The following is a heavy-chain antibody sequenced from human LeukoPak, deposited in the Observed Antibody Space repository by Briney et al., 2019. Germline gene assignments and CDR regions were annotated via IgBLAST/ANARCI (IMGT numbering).Heavy chain of an antibody. CDR3: ARDRYYDILTGYPLDY. Sequence: GGSLRLSCAASGFTVSSNYMSCVRQAPGKGLEWVANIKQDGSEKYYVDSVKGRFTISRDNAKNSLYLQMNSLRAEDTAVYYCARDRYYDILTGYPLDYWGQGTLVTVSS. V-gene: IGHV3-7*01. D-gene: IGHD3-9*01. CDR2: IKQDGSEK. J-gene: IGHJ4*02. CDR1: GFTVSSNY.